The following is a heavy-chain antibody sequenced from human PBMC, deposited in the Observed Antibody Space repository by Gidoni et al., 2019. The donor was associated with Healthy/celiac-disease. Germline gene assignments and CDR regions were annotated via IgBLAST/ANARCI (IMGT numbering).Heavy chain of an antibody. CDR2: ISYDGSNK. V-gene: IGHV3-30*18. D-gene: IGHD2-15*01. CDR3: AKETDCSGGSCYFDY. Sequence: PGKGLEWVAVISYDGSNKYYADSVKGRFTISRDNSKNTLYLQMNSLRAEDTAVYYCAKETDCSGGSCYFDYWGQGTLVTVSS. J-gene: IGHJ4*02.